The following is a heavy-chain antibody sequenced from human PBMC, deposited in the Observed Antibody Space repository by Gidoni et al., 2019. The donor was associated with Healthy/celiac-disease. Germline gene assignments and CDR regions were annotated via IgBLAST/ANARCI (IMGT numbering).Heavy chain of an antibody. V-gene: IGHV4-4*07. D-gene: IGHD6-13*01. CDR1: GGSISSYY. CDR3: AREEIAATWSWFDP. CDR2: IYTSGST. J-gene: IGHJ5*02. Sequence: QVQLQESGPGLVQPSETLSLTCTVSGGSISSYYWSWIRQPAGKGLEWIGRIYTSGSTNYNPSLKSRVTMSVDTSKNQFSLKLSSVTAADTAVYYCAREEIAATWSWFDPWGQGTLVTVSS.